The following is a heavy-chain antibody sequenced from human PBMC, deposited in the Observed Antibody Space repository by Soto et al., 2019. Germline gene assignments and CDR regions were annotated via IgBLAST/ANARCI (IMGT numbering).Heavy chain of an antibody. CDR2: ISGSGGST. CDR1: GFTFSSYA. J-gene: IGHJ6*02. V-gene: IGHV3-23*01. Sequence: EVQLLESGGGLVQPGGSLRLSCAASGFTFSSYAMSWVRQAPGKGLEWVSAISGSGGSTYYADAVKGRFTISRDKSKNTLYLQMDSLRADDTAVSYCAKDPSVSAAGTLYYYYGMDVWGQGTTVTVSS. D-gene: IGHD6-13*01. CDR3: AKDPSVSAAGTLYYYYGMDV.